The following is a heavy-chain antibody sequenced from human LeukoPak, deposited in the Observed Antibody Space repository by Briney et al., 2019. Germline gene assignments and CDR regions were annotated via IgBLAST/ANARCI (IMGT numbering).Heavy chain of an antibody. Sequence: ASVEVSCKASGYTFTSFYLHWVRQAPGQGLEWMGVINPSGGSTSYAQKFQGRVTMTRDMSTSTLYMGLSSLRSEDTAVYYCARGRLRSLSDYWGQGTLVTVSS. D-gene: IGHD4-17*01. V-gene: IGHV1-46*01. CDR2: INPSGGST. CDR1: GYTFTSFY. J-gene: IGHJ4*02. CDR3: ARGRLRSLSDY.